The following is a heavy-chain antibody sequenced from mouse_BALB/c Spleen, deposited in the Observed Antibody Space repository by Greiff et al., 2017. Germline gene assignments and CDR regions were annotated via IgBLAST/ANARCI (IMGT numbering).Heavy chain of an antibody. V-gene: IGHV1-19*01. CDR2: VNPYNGGT. Sequence: EVQLQQSGPELVKPGASVKMSCKASGYTFTDYYMDWVKQSHGESFEWIGRVNPYNGGTSYNQKFKGKATLTVDKSSSTAYMELNSLTSEDSAVYYCARDGSSFFAYWGQGTLVTVSA. J-gene: IGHJ3*01. D-gene: IGHD1-1*01. CDR1: GYTFTDYY. CDR3: ARDGSSFFAY.